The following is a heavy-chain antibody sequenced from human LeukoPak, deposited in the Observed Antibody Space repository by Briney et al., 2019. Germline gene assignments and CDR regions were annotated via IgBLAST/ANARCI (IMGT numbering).Heavy chain of an antibody. J-gene: IGHJ4*02. CDR3: ARGMVRGGYFDY. CDR2: IYYSGST. D-gene: IGHD3-10*01. CDR1: GGSISSYY. V-gene: IGHV4-59*01. Sequence: SGTLSLTCTVSGGSISSYYWSWIRQPPGKGLEWIGYIYYSGSTNYNPSLKSRVTISVDTSKNQFSLKLSSVTAADTAVYYWARGMVRGGYFDYWGQGTLVTVSS.